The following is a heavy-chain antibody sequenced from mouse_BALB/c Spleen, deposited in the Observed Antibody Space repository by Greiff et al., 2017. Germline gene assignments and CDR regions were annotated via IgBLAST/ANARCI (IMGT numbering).Heavy chain of an antibody. V-gene: IGHV1S34*01. CDR1: GYSFTGYY. CDR3: ARSGGFTTVVATRVYFDY. CDR2: ISCYNGAT. J-gene: IGHJ2*01. D-gene: IGHD1-1*01. Sequence: LVKTGASVKLSCKASGYSFTGYYMNWVKQSPGKSLEWIGYISCYNGATSYNQKFKGKATFTVDTSSSTAYMQFNSLTSEDSAVYYCARSGGFTTVVATRVYFDYWGQGTTLTVSS.